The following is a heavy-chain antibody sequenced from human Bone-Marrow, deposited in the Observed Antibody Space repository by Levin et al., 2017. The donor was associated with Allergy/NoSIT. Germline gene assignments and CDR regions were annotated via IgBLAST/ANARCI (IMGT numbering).Heavy chain of an antibody. CDR3: VKPWGPVADRSASALWGPAVDWLASDYAYYSMDV. J-gene: IGHJ6*01. V-gene: IGHV3-23*01. CDR1: GFNFRVYV. Sequence: PGESLKISCAASGFNFRVYVMSWVRQAPGKGPEWVSAITASGDNSYYADSVKGRFTISRDNSKNTLYLQMNGLRAEDTALYYCVKPWGPVADRSASALWGPAVDWLASDYAYYSMDVWGQGTAVTVSS. D-gene: IGHD3/OR15-3a*01. CDR2: ITASGDNS.